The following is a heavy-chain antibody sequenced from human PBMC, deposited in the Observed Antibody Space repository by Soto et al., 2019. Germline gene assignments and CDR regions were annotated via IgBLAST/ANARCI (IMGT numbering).Heavy chain of an antibody. CDR3: ARDRQYYDSSGYYYYYFDY. CDR2: IIPMFSRT. V-gene: IGHV1-69*06. J-gene: IGHJ4*02. Sequence: QVQLVQSGAEVKKPGSSVRVSCKTSGGSFSNYGISWVRQAPGQGLEWMGGIIPMFSRTKYAQKFQGRVTITADKSTSTAYLELSSLRSEDTAIYYWARDRQYYDSSGYYYYYFDYWGQGTLVSVSS. D-gene: IGHD3-22*01. CDR1: GGSFSNYG.